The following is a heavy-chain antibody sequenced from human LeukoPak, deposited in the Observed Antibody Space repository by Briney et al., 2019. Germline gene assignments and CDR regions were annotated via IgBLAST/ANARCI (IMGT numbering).Heavy chain of an antibody. V-gene: IGHV4-4*09. D-gene: IGHD6-19*01. CDR2: MYTSGST. CDR1: GDSISPHA. CDR3: AKGGGWYPI. Sequence: SETLPLTCTVSGDSISPHAWSWIRQPPGKGLEWIGYMYTSGSTNYNPSLRSRVTILVDTSKNQVSLKLSSVTAADTAVYYCAKGGGWYPIWDQGTLVIVSS. J-gene: IGHJ4*02.